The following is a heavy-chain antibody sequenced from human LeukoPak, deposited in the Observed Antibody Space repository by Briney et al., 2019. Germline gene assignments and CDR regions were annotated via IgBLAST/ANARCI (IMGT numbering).Heavy chain of an antibody. CDR1: GFTFSSYE. Sequence: GGSLRLSCAASGFTFSSYEMNWVRPAPGKGVGRVSYISSSGRTRYYTDSVKVRFTISRDNAKNSLYLQTNSLRAEDTAVYYCARGWRYFDCWGQGTLVTVSS. V-gene: IGHV3-48*03. J-gene: IGHJ4*02. CDR3: ARGWRYFDC. CDR2: ISSSGRTR. D-gene: IGHD3-9*01.